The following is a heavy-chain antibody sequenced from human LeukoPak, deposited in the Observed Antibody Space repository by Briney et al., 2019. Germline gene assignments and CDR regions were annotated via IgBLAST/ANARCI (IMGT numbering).Heavy chain of an antibody. V-gene: IGHV1-69*13. CDR1: GGTFSSYA. Sequence: SVKVSCKASGGTFSSYAISWVRQAPGQGLEWMGGIIPIFGTANYAQKFQGRVTITADESTSTAYMELSSLRSEDTAVYYCARDGVVVPAAISGVANWFDPWGQGTLVTVSS. CDR3: ARDGVVVPAAISGVANWFDP. CDR2: IIPIFGTA. J-gene: IGHJ5*02. D-gene: IGHD2-2*02.